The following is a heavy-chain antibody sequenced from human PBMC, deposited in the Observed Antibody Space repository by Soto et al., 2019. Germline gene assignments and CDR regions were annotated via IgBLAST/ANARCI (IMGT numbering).Heavy chain of an antibody. CDR3: ARMGPGGSYMVNRAFDI. CDR2: IYPGDSDT. CDR1: GYSFTSYW. J-gene: IGHJ3*02. Sequence: GESLKISCKGSGYSFTSYWIGWVRQMPGKGLERMGIIYPGDSDTRYSPYFQGQVTISAAKSISTAYLQWSSLKASDTAMYYCARMGPGGSYMVNRAFDIWGKGTMVTGSS. D-gene: IGHD1-26*01. V-gene: IGHV5-51*01.